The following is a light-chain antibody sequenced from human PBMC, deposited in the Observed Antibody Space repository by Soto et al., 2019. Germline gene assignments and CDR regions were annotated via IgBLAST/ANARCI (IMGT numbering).Light chain of an antibody. Sequence: DFVMTQSLDSLAVSLGERATINCKSSQSVLSTSNNKNYLAWFQQKPGQPPKLVIYWASVRASGVPDRFSGSGFGTDFTLTISSLQAEDVAVYYCQQYHSDPITFGQGTRLEIK. J-gene: IGKJ5*01. V-gene: IGKV4-1*01. CDR2: WAS. CDR1: QSVLSTSNNKNY. CDR3: QQYHSDPIT.